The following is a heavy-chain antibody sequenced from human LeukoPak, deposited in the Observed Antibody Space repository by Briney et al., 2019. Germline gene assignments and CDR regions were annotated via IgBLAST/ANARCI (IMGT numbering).Heavy chain of an antibody. J-gene: IGHJ4*02. CDR3: ARGYGSGSSHIDY. Sequence: PGGSLRLPCAASGFTFSSYSMNWVRQAPGKGLEWVSYISSSSSTIYYADSVKGRFTISRDNAKNSLYLQMNSLRAEDTAVYYCARGYGSGSSHIDYWGQGTLVTVSS. V-gene: IGHV3-48*01. CDR2: ISSSSSTI. CDR1: GFTFSSYS. D-gene: IGHD3-10*01.